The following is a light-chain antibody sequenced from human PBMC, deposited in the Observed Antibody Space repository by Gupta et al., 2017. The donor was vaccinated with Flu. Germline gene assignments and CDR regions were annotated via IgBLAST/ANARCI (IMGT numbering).Light chain of an antibody. J-gene: IGKJ1*01. CDR1: QSLLHTNGYNY. CDR2: LGS. Sequence: TVMTLSPLSLSVTPGEPASISCRSSQSLLHTNGYNYLDWYLQKPGQSPQLLIYLGSNRASGVPDRFSGSGSGTTFTLKISRVEAEDVGIYYCMQALHTPPTFGQGTKLEVK. CDR3: MQALHTPPT. V-gene: IGKV2-28*01.